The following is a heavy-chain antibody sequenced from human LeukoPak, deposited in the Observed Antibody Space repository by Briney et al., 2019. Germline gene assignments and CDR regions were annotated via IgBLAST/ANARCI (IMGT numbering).Heavy chain of an antibody. V-gene: IGHV1-24*01. CDR1: GYTLTELS. CDR2: FDPEDGET. J-gene: IGHJ5*02. CDR3: ATAQYGDYNWFDP. Sequence: ASVKVSCKVSGYTLTELSTHWVRQAPGKGLEWMGGFDPEDGETIYAQKFQGRVTMTEDTSTDTAYMELSSLRSEDTAVYYCATAQYGDYNWFDPWGQGTLITVSS. D-gene: IGHD4-17*01.